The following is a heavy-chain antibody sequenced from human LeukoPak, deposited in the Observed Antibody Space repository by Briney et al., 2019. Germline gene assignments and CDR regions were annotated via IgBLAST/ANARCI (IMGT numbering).Heavy chain of an antibody. CDR1: GGSISSGGYY. D-gene: IGHD4-23*01. J-gene: IGHJ1*01. CDR2: IYYSGST. Sequence: SETLSLTCTVSGGSISSGGYYWSWIRQHPGKGLEWIGYIYYSGSTYYNPSLKSRVTISVDTSKNQFSLKLSSVTAADTAVYYCASRGNRHGYFQHWGQGTLVTVSS. CDR3: ASRGNRHGYFQH. V-gene: IGHV4-31*03.